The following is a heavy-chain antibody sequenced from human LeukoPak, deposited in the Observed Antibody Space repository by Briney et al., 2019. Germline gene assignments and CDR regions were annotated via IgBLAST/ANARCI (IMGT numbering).Heavy chain of an antibody. CDR1: GGSFSGYY. CDR2: INHSGST. CDR3: ARGYSSSSLAFDY. Sequence: SETLSLTCAVYGGSFSGYYWSWIRQPPGKGLEWIGEINHSGSTNYNPSLKSRVTISVDTSKNQFSLKLSSVTAADTAVYHCARGYSSSSLAFDYWGQGTLVTVSP. V-gene: IGHV4-34*01. D-gene: IGHD6-6*01. J-gene: IGHJ4*02.